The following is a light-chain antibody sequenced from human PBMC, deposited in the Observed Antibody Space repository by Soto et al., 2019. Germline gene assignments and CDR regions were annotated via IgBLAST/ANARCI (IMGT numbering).Light chain of an antibody. CDR1: QTIRYS. CDR3: HQTAGSLAWT. J-gene: IGKJ1*01. V-gene: IGKV1-39*01. Sequence: DIQMTQSPSSLSASVGDRVTITCRASQTIRYSLNWYQQKPGKVPKVLIYGASNLQSGVPPRLSGSGSGTDFALTIRSLQPEDFATYYCHQTAGSLAWTFGQGTRV. CDR2: GAS.